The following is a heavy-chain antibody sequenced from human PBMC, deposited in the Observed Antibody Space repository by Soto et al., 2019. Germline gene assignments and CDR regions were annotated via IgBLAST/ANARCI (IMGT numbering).Heavy chain of an antibody. J-gene: IGHJ6*02. V-gene: IGHV1-69*10. CDR1: GGTFSSYA. CDR3: ARNSHTRTTTMDV. Sequence: GASVKVSCKASGGTFSSYAISWVRQAPGQGLEWMGGIIPILGTANYAQKFQGRVTITADKSTSTAYMELSSLRSEDTAVYYCARNSHTRTTTMDVWGQGTTVTVSS. CDR2: IIPILGTA. D-gene: IGHD1-1*01.